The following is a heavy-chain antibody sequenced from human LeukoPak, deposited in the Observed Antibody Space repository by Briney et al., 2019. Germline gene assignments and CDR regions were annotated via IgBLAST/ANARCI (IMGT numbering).Heavy chain of an antibody. Sequence: QSGGSLRLSCAASGFTFSSYSMNWVRQAPGKGLEWVSYISSSSSTIYYADSVKGRFTISRDNAKNSLYLQMNSLRAEDTAVYYCARNYYYGSGSYYFDYWGQGTLVTVSS. CDR2: ISSSSSTI. D-gene: IGHD3-10*01. CDR1: GFTFSSYS. CDR3: ARNYYYGSGSYYFDY. J-gene: IGHJ4*02. V-gene: IGHV3-48*01.